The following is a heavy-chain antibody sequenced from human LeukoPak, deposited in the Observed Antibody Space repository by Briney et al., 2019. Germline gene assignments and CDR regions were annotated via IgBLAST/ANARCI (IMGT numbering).Heavy chain of an antibody. CDR1: GFTFSSYS. J-gene: IGHJ2*01. V-gene: IGHV3-21*01. CDR2: ISSSSSYI. CDR3: ARDAYCSTTSCKEYFDL. Sequence: PGGSLRLSCAASGFTFSSYSMNWVRQAPGKGLEWVSSISSSSSYIYYADSVKGRFTISRDNAKNSLYLQMNSLRAEETAVYYCARDAYCSTTSCKEYFDLWGRGTLVTVSS. D-gene: IGHD2-2*01.